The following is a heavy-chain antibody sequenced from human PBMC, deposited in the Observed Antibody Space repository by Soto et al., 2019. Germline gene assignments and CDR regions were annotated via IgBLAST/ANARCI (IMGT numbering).Heavy chain of an antibody. Sequence: GGSLRLSCSVSGFTFSSYAMHWVRQAPGKGLEYVSSISSNGGSTHYADSVKGRFTISRDNSKNTLNLQMSSLTTEDTAVYYCVKDRWVDYWGQGTLVTVSS. V-gene: IGHV3-64D*06. CDR1: GFTFSSYA. CDR3: VKDRWVDY. CDR2: ISSNGGST. D-gene: IGHD6-13*01. J-gene: IGHJ4*02.